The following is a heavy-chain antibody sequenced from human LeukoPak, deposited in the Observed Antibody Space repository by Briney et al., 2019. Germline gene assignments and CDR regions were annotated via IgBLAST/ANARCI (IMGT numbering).Heavy chain of an antibody. CDR3: ATPNDSSGYYQPQYFQH. CDR1: GYTLTELS. D-gene: IGHD3-22*01. Sequence: APVKVSCKVSGYTLTELSMHWVRQAPGKGLEWMGGFDPEDGETIYAQKFQGRVTMTEDTSTDTAYMELSSLRSEDTAVYYCATPNDSSGYYQPQYFQHWGQGTLVTVSS. CDR2: FDPEDGET. V-gene: IGHV1-24*01. J-gene: IGHJ1*01.